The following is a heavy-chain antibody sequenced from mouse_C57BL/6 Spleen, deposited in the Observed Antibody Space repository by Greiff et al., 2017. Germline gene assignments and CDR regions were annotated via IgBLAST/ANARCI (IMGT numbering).Heavy chain of an antibody. V-gene: IGHV1-39*01. J-gene: IGHJ2*01. D-gene: IGHD1-1*01. CDR2: INPNYGTT. CDR3: ARSGDYGSSLYYFDY. Sequence: VQLQQSGPELVKPGASVKISCKASGYSFTDYNMNWVKQSNGKSLEWIGVINPNYGTTSYNQKFKGKATLTVDQSFSTAYMQLNRLTSEDSAVYYCARSGDYGSSLYYFDYWGQGTTLTVSS. CDR1: GYSFTDYN.